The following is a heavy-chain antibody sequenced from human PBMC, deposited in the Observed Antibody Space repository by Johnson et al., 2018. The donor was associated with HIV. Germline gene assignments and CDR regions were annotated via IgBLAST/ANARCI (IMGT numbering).Heavy chain of an antibody. D-gene: IGHD2-2*01. CDR1: GFTFSNAW. J-gene: IGHJ3*02. CDR3: TTEKWSTAIVVVPAAGTGDAFDI. Sequence: EVQLVESGGGLVKPGGSLRLSCAASGFTFSNAWMSWVRQAPGKGLEWVGRIKSKTDGGTTDYAAPVKGRFTISRDDSKNTLYLQMNSLKTEDTAVYYCTTEKWSTAIVVVPAAGTGDAFDIWGQGTMVTVSS. CDR2: IKSKTDGGTT. V-gene: IGHV3-15*01.